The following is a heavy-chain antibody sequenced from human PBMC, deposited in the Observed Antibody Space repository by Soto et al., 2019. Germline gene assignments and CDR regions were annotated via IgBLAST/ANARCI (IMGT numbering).Heavy chain of an antibody. CDR3: SSPRHSGKSVDY. CDR1: DFAFSNYW. CDR2: IKSKTDGGTI. Sequence: EVQLVESGGGLFKPGGSLRLTCVASDFAFSNYWMHWFRQAPGKGLEWVGRIKSKTDGGTIDYAAPVEGRFTISRDDSRDTLYLQMNSLKTEDTAVYYCSSPRHSGKSVDYWGKGTLVTVSS. J-gene: IGHJ4*02. V-gene: IGHV3-15*07. D-gene: IGHD3-10*01.